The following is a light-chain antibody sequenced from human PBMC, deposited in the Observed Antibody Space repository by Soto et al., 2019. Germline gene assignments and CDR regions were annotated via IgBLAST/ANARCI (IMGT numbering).Light chain of an antibody. Sequence: DIQLTQSPPSLSASVGDAVTITCQASQDITNYLNWYQQRSGKSPKLLIFDAANLERGVPSRFSGSGSGTQFTFTISSLQPEDVATYYCQQYENRPLTFGGGTKVE. CDR1: QDITNY. V-gene: IGKV1-33*01. CDR3: QQYENRPLT. CDR2: DAA. J-gene: IGKJ4*01.